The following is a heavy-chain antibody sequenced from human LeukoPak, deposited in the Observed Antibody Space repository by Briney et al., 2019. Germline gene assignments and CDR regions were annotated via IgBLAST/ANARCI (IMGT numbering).Heavy chain of an antibody. CDR3: ARLGLYDDPLHY. J-gene: IGHJ4*02. V-gene: IGHV3-21*01. CDR2: ITSGSTYK. CDR1: GFTFSTYS. D-gene: IGHD5/OR15-5a*01. Sequence: GGSLRLSCAASGFTFSTYSMNWVRQAPGKGLEWVSSITSGSTYKYYSDSVQGRFTISRDNAKNSLYLQMNTLRAEDTAVYYCARLGLYDDPLHYWGQGTLVTV.